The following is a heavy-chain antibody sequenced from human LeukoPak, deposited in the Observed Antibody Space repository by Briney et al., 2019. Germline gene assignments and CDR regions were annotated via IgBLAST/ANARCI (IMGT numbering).Heavy chain of an antibody. CDR3: ARALGYSYGPRLFD. CDR1: GFTFSSYA. Sequence: GGSVRLSCAASGFTFSSYAMSWVRQAPGKGLEWVSAISGSGGSTYYADSVKGRFTISRDNSKNTLYLQMNSLRAEDTAVYYCARALGYSYGPRLFDWGQGTLVTVCS. J-gene: IGHJ4*02. V-gene: IGHV3-23*01. D-gene: IGHD5-18*01. CDR2: ISGSGGST.